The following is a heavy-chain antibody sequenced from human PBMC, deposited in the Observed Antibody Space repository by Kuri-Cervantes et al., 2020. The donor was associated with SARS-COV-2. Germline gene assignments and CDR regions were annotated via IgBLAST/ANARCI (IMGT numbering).Heavy chain of an antibody. D-gene: IGHD4-17*01. CDR2: TNPSGGST. J-gene: IGHJ4*02. CDR1: GYTFTGYY. Sequence: GGSLRLSCKASGYTFTGYYMHWVRQAPGQGLEWMGITNPSGGSTSYAQKFQGRVTMTRDTSTSTVYMELSSLRSEDTAVYYCARTPTVTTYYFDYWGQGTLVTVSS. V-gene: IGHV1-46*01. CDR3: ARTPTVTTYYFDY.